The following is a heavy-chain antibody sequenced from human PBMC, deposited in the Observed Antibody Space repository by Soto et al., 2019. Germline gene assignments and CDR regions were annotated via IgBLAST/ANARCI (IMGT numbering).Heavy chain of an antibody. CDR1: GYTFTSYG. Sequence: GASVKVSCKASGYTFTSYGISWLRQAPGQGLEWMGWISAYNGNTNYAQKLQGRVTMTTDTSTSTAYMELRSLRSDDTPVYYCAGAPPRLYNRNWFDPWGQGTLVTVSS. CDR2: ISAYNGNT. V-gene: IGHV1-18*01. D-gene: IGHD1-1*01. CDR3: AGAPPRLYNRNWFDP. J-gene: IGHJ5*02.